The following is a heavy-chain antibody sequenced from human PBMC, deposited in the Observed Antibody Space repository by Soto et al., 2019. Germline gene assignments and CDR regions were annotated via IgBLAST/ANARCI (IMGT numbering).Heavy chain of an antibody. Sequence: SQTLSLTCAISGDSVSSNSAAWNWIRQSPSRGLEWLGRTYYRSKWYNDYAVSVKSRITINPDTSKNQFSLQLNSVTPEDTAVYYCAREGPYCSSTSCLEGYYYYYMDVWGKGTTVTVSS. V-gene: IGHV6-1*01. D-gene: IGHD2-2*01. CDR2: TYYRSKWYN. CDR1: GDSVSSNSAA. CDR3: AREGPYCSSTSCLEGYYYYYMDV. J-gene: IGHJ6*03.